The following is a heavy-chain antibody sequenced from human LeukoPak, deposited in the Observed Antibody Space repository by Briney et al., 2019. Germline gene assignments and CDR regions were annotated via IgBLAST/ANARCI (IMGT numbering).Heavy chain of an antibody. V-gene: IGHV1-46*01. CDR3: ARDIEDYGDDY. CDR2: INPSGGST. J-gene: IGHJ4*02. Sequence: GASVTVSCKASGYTFTSYYMHWVRQAPGQGLEWMGIINPSGGSTSYAQKFQGRVTMTRDTSTSTVYMELSSLRSEDTAVYYCARDIEDYGDDYWGQGTLVTVSS. D-gene: IGHD4-17*01. CDR1: GYTFTSYY.